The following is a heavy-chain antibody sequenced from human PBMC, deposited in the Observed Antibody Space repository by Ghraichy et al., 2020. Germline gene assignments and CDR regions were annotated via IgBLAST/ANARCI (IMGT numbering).Heavy chain of an antibody. Sequence: VKVSCKASGGTFSSYAISWVRQAPGQGLEWMGGIIPIFGTANYAQKFQGRVTITADESTSTAYMELSSLRSEDTAVYYCARTRNIVVVPAATGYDYYYGMDVWGQGTTVTVSS. V-gene: IGHV1-69*01. CDR1: GGTFSSYA. D-gene: IGHD2-2*01. CDR3: ARTRNIVVVPAATGYDYYYGMDV. CDR2: IIPIFGTA. J-gene: IGHJ6*02.